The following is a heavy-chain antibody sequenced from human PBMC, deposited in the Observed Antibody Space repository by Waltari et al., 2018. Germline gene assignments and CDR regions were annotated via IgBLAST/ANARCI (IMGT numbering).Heavy chain of an antibody. D-gene: IGHD4-17*01. V-gene: IGHV3-30*18. J-gene: IGHJ4*02. CDR2: LYYDGSNK. CDR1: GSPFSRYA. CDR3: AKDPRSRADYLAHFEY. Sequence: QVQLVESGGGVVQPGESLSLSCAVPGSPFSRYAMLWLRQAPGKGREWVALLYYDGSNKYYADSVKGRFTVSRDNSKDTLYLQMNSLRPEDTAMYYCAKDPRSRADYLAHFEYWGQGTLVTVSS.